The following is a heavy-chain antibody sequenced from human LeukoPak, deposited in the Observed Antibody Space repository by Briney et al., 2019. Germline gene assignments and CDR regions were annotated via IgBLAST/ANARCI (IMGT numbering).Heavy chain of an antibody. Sequence: ASVKVSCKASGYTFTSYGISWVRQAPGQRLEWMGWISAYNGNTNYAQKLQGRVTMTTDTSTSTAYMELRSLRSDDTAVYYCARGSIAARPRVYYYYYMDVWGKGTTVTVSS. V-gene: IGHV1-18*01. J-gene: IGHJ6*03. CDR3: ARGSIAARPRVYYYYYMDV. CDR1: GYTFTSYG. CDR2: ISAYNGNT. D-gene: IGHD6-6*01.